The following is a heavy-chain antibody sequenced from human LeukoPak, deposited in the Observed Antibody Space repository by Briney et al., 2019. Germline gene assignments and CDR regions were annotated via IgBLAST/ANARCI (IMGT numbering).Heavy chain of an antibody. CDR3: ARGPNYYYYYYGMDV. CDR2: IKQDGREK. Sequence: PGGSLRLSCSASGFIFSNYWMSWVRQARGKGLEWVANIKQDGREKYYVDSVKGRFTISRDNAKNSLSLQMNSLRAEDTAVYYCARGPNYYYYYYGMDVWGQGTTVTVSS. J-gene: IGHJ6*02. V-gene: IGHV3-7*05. CDR1: GFIFSNYW.